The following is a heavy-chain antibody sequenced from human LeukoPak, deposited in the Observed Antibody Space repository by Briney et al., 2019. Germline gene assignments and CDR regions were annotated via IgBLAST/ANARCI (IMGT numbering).Heavy chain of an antibody. CDR3: ARGRLYCSSTSCSPYGMDV. D-gene: IGHD2-2*01. CDR1: GSSISSGGYS. J-gene: IGHJ6*04. Sequence: SETLSLTRAVSGSSISSGGYSWSWIRQPPGKGLEWIGYLYHSGRTYYNPSLKSRLTISVDRSKNQFSLKLSSVTAADTAVYYCARGRLYCSSTSCSPYGMDVWGKGTTVTVS. CDR2: LYHSGRT. V-gene: IGHV4-30-2*01.